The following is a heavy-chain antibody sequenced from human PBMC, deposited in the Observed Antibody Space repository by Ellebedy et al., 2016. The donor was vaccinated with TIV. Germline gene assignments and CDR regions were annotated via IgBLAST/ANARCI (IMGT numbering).Heavy chain of an antibody. V-gene: IGHV7-4-1*02. CDR3: ARPRTYDSSGYYSDKDWYFDL. D-gene: IGHD3-22*01. CDR1: GYTFTSYA. J-gene: IGHJ2*01. Sequence: ASVKVSCKASGYTFTSYAMNWVRQAPGQGLEWMGWINTNTGNPTYSQGFTGRFVFSLDTSFSTAYLQISSLKAEDTAVYYCARPRTYDSSGYYSDKDWYFDLWGRGTLVTVSS. CDR2: INTNTGNP.